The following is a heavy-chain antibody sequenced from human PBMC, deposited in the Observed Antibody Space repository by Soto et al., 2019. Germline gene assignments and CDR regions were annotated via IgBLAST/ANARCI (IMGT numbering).Heavy chain of an antibody. V-gene: IGHV3-23*01. J-gene: IGHJ4*02. D-gene: IGHD3-22*01. CDR3: ANDPPPTIVYFDS. Sequence: PGGSLRLSCAASEFTFSNYAMSWVRQAPGKGLEWVSSISDNGGTTYYADSVKGRFTISRDNSKNTLYLQMNSLRAEDTAVYYCANDPPPTIVYFDSWGQGILVTVSS. CDR1: EFTFSNYA. CDR2: ISDNGGTT.